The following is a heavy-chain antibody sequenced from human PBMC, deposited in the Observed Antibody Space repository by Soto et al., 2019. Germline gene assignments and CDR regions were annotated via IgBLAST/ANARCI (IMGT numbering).Heavy chain of an antibody. Sequence: KPSETLSLTCAVYGGSFSGYYWSWIRQPPGKGLEWIGEINHSGSTNYNPSLKSRVTISVDTSKNQFSLKVSSVTAADTAVYYCASRPYYYGSGRPFDYWGQGTLVTVSS. CDR2: INHSGST. CDR3: ASRPYYYGSGRPFDY. CDR1: GGSFSGYY. J-gene: IGHJ4*02. D-gene: IGHD3-10*01. V-gene: IGHV4-34*01.